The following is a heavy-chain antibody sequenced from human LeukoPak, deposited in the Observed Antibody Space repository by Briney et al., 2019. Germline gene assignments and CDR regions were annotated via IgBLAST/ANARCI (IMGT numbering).Heavy chain of an antibody. J-gene: IGHJ4*02. CDR2: IYTSGST. Sequence: SETLSLTCTVSGGSISSGSYYWSWIRQPAGKGLEWIGRIYTSGSTNYNPSLKSRVTISVDTSKNQFSLKLSSVTAADTAVYYCAKSYSGWFDYWGQGTLVTVSS. D-gene: IGHD6-19*01. CDR3: AKSYSGWFDY. V-gene: IGHV4-61*02. CDR1: GGSISSGSYY.